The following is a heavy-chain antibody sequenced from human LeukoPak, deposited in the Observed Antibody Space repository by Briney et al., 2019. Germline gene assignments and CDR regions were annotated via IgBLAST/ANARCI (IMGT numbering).Heavy chain of an antibody. CDR2: IYYSGST. J-gene: IGHJ4*02. CDR3: ARRGDGYKFDY. CDR1: GGSISSSSYY. D-gene: IGHD5-24*01. Sequence: SETLSLTCTVSGGSISSSSYYWGWIRQPPGKGLEWIGSIYYSGSTYYNPSLKSRVTISVDTSKNQFSLKLSSVTAADTAVYYCARRGDGYKFDYWGQGTLVTVSS. V-gene: IGHV4-39*07.